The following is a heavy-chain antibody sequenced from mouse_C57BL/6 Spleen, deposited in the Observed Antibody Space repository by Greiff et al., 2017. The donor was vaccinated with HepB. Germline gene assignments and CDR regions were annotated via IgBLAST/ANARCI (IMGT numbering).Heavy chain of an antibody. CDR3: ARGGYLDY. J-gene: IGHJ2*01. CDR2: IYPGSGST. V-gene: IGHV1-55*01. Sequence: QVQLQQPGAELVKPGASVKMSCKASGYTFTSYWITWVKQRPGQGLEWIGDIYPGSGSTNYNEKFKSKATLTVDKSSSTAYMQLSSLTSEDSAVYYCARGGYLDYWGQGTTLTVSS. CDR1: GYTFTSYW.